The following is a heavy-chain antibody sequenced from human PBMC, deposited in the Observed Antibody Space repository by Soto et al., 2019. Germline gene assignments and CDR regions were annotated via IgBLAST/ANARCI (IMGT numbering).Heavy chain of an antibody. CDR3: VRGGRKFDF. CDR1: GFTISAYW. Sequence: EVRMVASGGGLVQPGGSLRLSCEASGFTISAYWMSWVRQAPGKGLEWVANMRQDGFEKYYLDSVKGRFTMSRDNAENSLHLQMNSLRVEDTALYYCVRGGRKFDFWGQGALVTVSS. J-gene: IGHJ4*02. V-gene: IGHV3-7*01. CDR2: MRQDGFEK.